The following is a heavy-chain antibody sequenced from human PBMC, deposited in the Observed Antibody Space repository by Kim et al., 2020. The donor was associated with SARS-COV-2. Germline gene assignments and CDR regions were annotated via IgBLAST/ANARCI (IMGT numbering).Heavy chain of an antibody. J-gene: IGHJ6*02. V-gene: IGHV3-9*01. Sequence: GGSLRLSCTASGFNFGDYGMHWVRQAPGKGLQWVSGISWNNAAIAYADSVEGRFTISRDNGRSSVYLQMNSLSAEDTALYYCAKDIGLRLATIDYYGLDVWGQGPTVTVSS. CDR2: ISWNNAAI. CDR1: GFNFGDYG. CDR3: AKDIGLRLATIDYYGLDV. D-gene: IGHD5-12*01.